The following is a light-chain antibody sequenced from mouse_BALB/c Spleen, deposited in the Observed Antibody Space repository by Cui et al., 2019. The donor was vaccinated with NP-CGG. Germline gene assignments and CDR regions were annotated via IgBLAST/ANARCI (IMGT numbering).Light chain of an antibody. CDR1: TGTIKTYNY. V-gene: IGLV1*01. CDR2: GTN. J-gene: IGLJ1*01. CDR3: ALWYSNHWV. Sequence: QAVLTQESSLTTSPGETVTLNCLSSTGTIKTYNYAIWLQEKPTHIFTSLIGGTNNRAPGVPARFSGSLFGDKAALTITGAQTEDDAIYFCALWYSNHWVFGGGTKLTVL.